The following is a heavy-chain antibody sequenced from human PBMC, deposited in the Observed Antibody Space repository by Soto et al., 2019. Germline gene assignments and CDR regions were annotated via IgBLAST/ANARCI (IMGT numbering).Heavy chain of an antibody. CDR3: AGDGVRNGAYNGWLDP. CDR1: GFSFSSYW. D-gene: IGHD3-16*01. Sequence: GSLRLSCAASGFSFSSYWMTWVRQAPGKGLEWVANIKQDGREKYYVASVKGRFTISRDNDKNLLYLQMDSLTPDDTAVYYCAGDGVRNGAYNGWLDPWGQGTLVTVSS. J-gene: IGHJ5*02. V-gene: IGHV3-7*03. CDR2: IKQDGREK.